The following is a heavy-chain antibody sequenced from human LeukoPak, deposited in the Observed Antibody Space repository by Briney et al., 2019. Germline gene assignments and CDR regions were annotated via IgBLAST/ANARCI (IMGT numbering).Heavy chain of an antibody. Sequence: TLSLTCAVSGGSICSGGYSWSWIRQPPGRGREGIGYIYHSGSTYYNPSLKSRVTISVDRSKNQFSLKLSSVTAADTAVYYCARGVDYSNYFDYWGQGTLVTVSS. CDR2: IYHSGST. V-gene: IGHV4-30-2*01. CDR3: ARGVDYSNYFDY. CDR1: GGSICSGGYS. J-gene: IGHJ4*02. D-gene: IGHD4-11*01.